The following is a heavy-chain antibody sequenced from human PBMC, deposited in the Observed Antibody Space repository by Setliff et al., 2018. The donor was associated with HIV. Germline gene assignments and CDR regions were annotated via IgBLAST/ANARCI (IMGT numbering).Heavy chain of an antibody. V-gene: IGHV4-4*07. CDR2: IYTTGGT. J-gene: IGHJ4*02. D-gene: IGHD6-13*01. Sequence: NPSETLSLTCNISGVSIPTNYWNWIRQPAGKGLEWIGRIYTTGGTNYNPALKSRVTMSRDTSKNQISLKLNSVTAADTATYYCARSNPGITAGLLAYWGPGTLVTVSS. CDR1: GVSIPTNY. CDR3: ARSNPGITAGLLAY.